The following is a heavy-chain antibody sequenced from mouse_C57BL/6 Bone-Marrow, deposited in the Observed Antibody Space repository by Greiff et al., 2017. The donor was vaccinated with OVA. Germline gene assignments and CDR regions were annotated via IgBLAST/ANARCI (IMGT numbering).Heavy chain of an antibody. Sequence: EVHLVESGGGLVKPGGSLKLSCAASGFTFSSYTMSWVRQTPEKRLEWVATISGGGGNTYYPDSVKGRFTISRDNAKNTLYLQMSSLRSEDTALYYCARRDWDNYFDYWGQGTTLTVSS. J-gene: IGHJ2*01. V-gene: IGHV5-9*01. D-gene: IGHD4-1*01. CDR1: GFTFSSYT. CDR3: ARRDWDNYFDY. CDR2: ISGGGGNT.